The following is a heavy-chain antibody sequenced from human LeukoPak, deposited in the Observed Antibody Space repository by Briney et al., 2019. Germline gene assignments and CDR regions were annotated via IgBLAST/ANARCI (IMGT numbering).Heavy chain of an antibody. CDR3: ARGSDRSKAGDL. CDR2: IHPHGIF. CDR1: GGSSDDYY. J-gene: IGHJ5*02. Sequence: SETLSLTCAVPGGSSDDYYCSWIRQPPGKGLEWIGEIHPHGIFYYNSSLTSRVTISIDTSKSQFSLRLTFVTAADTAFYYCARGSDRSKAGDLWGQGSLVIVSS. V-gene: IGHV4-34*01. D-gene: IGHD2-21*02.